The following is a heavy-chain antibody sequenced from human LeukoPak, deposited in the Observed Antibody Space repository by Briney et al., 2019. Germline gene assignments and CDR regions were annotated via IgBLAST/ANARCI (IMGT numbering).Heavy chain of an antibody. CDR1: GGSISSGSYY. D-gene: IGHD3-22*01. J-gene: IGHJ4*02. Sequence: TSETLSLTCTVSGGSISSGSYYWSWIPQPAGKGLEWIGRIYTSGSTNYNPSLKSRVTISVDTSKNQFSLKLSSVTAADTAVYYCARAYDSSGIDYWGQGTLVTVSS. V-gene: IGHV4-61*02. CDR3: ARAYDSSGIDY. CDR2: IYTSGST.